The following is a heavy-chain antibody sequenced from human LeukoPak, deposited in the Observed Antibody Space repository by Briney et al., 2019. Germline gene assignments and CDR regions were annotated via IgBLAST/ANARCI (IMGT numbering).Heavy chain of an antibody. D-gene: IGHD3-10*01. CDR3: AREREYGSGSYFGRWFDP. CDR1: GGTFSSYA. CDR2: IIPIFGTA. V-gene: IGHV1-69*01. J-gene: IGHJ5*02. Sequence: ASVKVSCKASGGTFSSYAISWVRQAPGQGLEWMGGIIPIFGTANCAQKFQGRVTITADESTSTAYMELSSLRSEDTAVYYCAREREYGSGSYFGRWFDPWGQGTLVTVSS.